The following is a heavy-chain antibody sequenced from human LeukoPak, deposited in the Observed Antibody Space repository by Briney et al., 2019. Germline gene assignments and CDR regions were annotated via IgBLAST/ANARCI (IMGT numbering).Heavy chain of an antibody. Sequence: ASVKVSCKASGYTFTGYYMHWVRQAPGQGLEWMGWINPNSGGTNYAQKFQGRVTMTRDTSISTAYMELRSLRSDDTAVYYCARGTSNYYGSGSPDWYFDLWGRGTLVTVSS. CDR3: ARGTSNYYGSGSPDWYFDL. D-gene: IGHD3-10*01. CDR1: GYTFTGYY. V-gene: IGHV1-2*02. CDR2: INPNSGGT. J-gene: IGHJ2*01.